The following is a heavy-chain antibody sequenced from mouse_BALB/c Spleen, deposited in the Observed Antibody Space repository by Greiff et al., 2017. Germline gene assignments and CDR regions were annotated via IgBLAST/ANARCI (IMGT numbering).Heavy chain of an antibody. D-gene: IGHD2-5*01. CDR3: ARYSNYPFDY. CDR1: GFTFSSYG. V-gene: IGHV5-6*01. J-gene: IGHJ2*01. Sequence: EVQLVESGGDLVKPGGSLKLSCAASGFTFSSYGMSWVRQTPDKRLEWVATISSGGSYTYYPDSVKGRFTISRDNAKNTLYLQMSSLKSEDTAMYYCARYSNYPFDYWGQGTTLTVSS. CDR2: ISSGGSYT.